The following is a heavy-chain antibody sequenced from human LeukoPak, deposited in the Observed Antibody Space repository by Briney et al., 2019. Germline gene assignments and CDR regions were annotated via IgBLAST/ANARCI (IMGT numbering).Heavy chain of an antibody. CDR2: IYYSGST. J-gene: IGHJ3*02. CDR1: GGSISSGGYY. CDR3: AREYDFWSGYYSTYDAFDI. Sequence: SETLSLTCTVSGGSISSGGYYWSWIRQHPGKGLEWIGYIYYSGSTYYNPSLKSRVTISVDTSKNQFSLKLSSVTAADTAVYYCAREYDFWSGYYSTYDAFDIWGQGTMVTVSS. D-gene: IGHD3-3*01. V-gene: IGHV4-31*03.